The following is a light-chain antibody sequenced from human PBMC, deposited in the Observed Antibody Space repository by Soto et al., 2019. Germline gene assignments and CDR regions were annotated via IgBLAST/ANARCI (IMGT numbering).Light chain of an antibody. CDR1: QSVSSY. J-gene: IGKJ5*01. Sequence: EIVLTQSPATLSLSPGERATLSCRASQSVSSYLAWYQHKPGQAXRLLIYDASNRATGIPARFSGSGSGTDFTLTISSLEPEDFAVYYGQQRSNWPPITFGQGTRLEIK. CDR3: QQRSNWPPIT. V-gene: IGKV3-11*01. CDR2: DAS.